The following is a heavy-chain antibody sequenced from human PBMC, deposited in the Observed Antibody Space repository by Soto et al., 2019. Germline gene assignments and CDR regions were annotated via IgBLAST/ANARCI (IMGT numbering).Heavy chain of an antibody. CDR2: ISGSGGST. V-gene: IGHV3-23*01. CDR3: AKHMCSGGSCHYGMDV. J-gene: IGHJ6*02. D-gene: IGHD2-15*01. Sequence: GGSLRLSCAASGFTFSSYAMSWVRQAPGKWLEWVSAISGSGGSTYYADSVKGRFTISRDNSKNTLYLQMNSLRAEDTAVYYCAKHMCSGGSCHYGMDVWGQGTTVTVSS. CDR1: GFTFSSYA.